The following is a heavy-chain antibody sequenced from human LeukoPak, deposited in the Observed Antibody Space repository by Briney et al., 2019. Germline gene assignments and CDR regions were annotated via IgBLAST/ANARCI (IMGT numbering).Heavy chain of an antibody. J-gene: IGHJ6*02. Sequence: GGSLRLSCAASGFTFDDYAMHWVRQAPGKGLEWVSGISWNSGSMDYADSVKGRFTISRDNSKNSLYLQMNSLRTEDTALYYCAKDEDVDTGGNYYYYGMDVWGQGTTVTVSS. D-gene: IGHD5-18*01. V-gene: IGHV3-9*01. CDR2: ISWNSGSM. CDR1: GFTFDDYA. CDR3: AKDEDVDTGGNYYYYGMDV.